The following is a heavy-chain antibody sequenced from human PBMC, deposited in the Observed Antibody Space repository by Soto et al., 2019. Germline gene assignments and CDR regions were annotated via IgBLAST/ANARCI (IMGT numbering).Heavy chain of an antibody. CDR2: IIPIFGTA. Sequence: ASVKVSCKASGYTFTGYYMHWVRQAPGQGLEWMGGIIPIFGTANYAQKFQGRVTITADESTSTAYMELSSLRSEDTAVYYCGREGAENSSGYRWAGVGAFDIWGQGTMVTVSS. D-gene: IGHD3-22*01. V-gene: IGHV1-69*13. J-gene: IGHJ3*02. CDR1: GYTFTGYY. CDR3: GREGAENSSGYRWAGVGAFDI.